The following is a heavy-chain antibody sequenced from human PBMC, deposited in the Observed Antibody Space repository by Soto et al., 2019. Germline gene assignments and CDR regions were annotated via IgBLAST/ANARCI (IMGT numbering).Heavy chain of an antibody. Sequence: PLETLSLTCSVSGVSISSYFWSWIRQAPGRGLEWIGYTYHRGSTIYSPSLRSRVDISLDTSKKQLSLKLRSVTAADTAVFYCGSPLGNYDILSAGMDVWGQGTTVTVSS. CDR1: GVSISSYF. CDR2: TYHRGST. V-gene: IGHV4-59*12. J-gene: IGHJ6*02. D-gene: IGHD3-9*01. CDR3: GSPLGNYDILSAGMDV.